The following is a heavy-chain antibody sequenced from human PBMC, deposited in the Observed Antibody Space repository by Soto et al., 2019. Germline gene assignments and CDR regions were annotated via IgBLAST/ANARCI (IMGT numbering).Heavy chain of an antibody. V-gene: IGHV4-34*01. J-gene: IGHJ4*02. CDR2: INHSGST. Sequence: PSETLSLTCAVYGGSFSGYYWSWIRQPPGKGLERIGEINHSGSTNYNPSLKSRVTISVDTSKNQFSLKLSSVTAADTAVYYCARGKPLFYQYVRTTYYDYIWGSYRPRIFDYWGQGTLVTVSS. CDR1: GGSFSGYY. CDR3: ARGKPLFYQYVRTTYYDYIWGSYRPRIFDY. D-gene: IGHD3-16*02.